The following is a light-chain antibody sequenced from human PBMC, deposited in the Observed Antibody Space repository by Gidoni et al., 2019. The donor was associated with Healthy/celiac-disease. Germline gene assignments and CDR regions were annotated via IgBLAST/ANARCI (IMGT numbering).Light chain of an antibody. Sequence: EIVLTQSPATLSLSPGERATLSCRSSQSVSSYLAGYQQKPGQAPRLLIYDASNRATGIPDRFSGSGSGTDFTLTISSLEPEDFAVYYCQQRSNWITFGQGTRLEIK. CDR3: QQRSNWIT. J-gene: IGKJ5*01. V-gene: IGKV3-11*01. CDR1: QSVSSY. CDR2: DAS.